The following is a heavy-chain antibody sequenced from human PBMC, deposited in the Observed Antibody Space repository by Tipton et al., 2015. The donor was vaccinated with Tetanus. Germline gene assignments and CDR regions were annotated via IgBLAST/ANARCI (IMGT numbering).Heavy chain of an antibody. D-gene: IGHD3-16*01. CDR1: GFTFSSYA. J-gene: IGHJ5*01. CDR3: AVETLTQGVGS. CDR2: ISYDGSNK. V-gene: IGHV3-30-3*01. Sequence: SLRLSCAASGFTFSSYAMHWVRQAPGKGLEWVAVISYDGSNKYYADSVKGRFTISRDNSKNTLYLQMNSLRAEDTAVYYCAVETLTQGVGSWGQGTLVTVSS.